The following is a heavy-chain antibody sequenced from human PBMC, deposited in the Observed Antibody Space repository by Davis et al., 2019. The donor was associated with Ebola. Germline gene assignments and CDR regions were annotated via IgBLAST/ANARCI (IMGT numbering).Heavy chain of an antibody. CDR1: GGSISSYY. CDR2: IDWDDDK. CDR3: ARLHYDFNYYYYYGMDV. D-gene: IGHD3-3*01. V-gene: IGHV2-70*18. Sequence: TLSLTCTVSGGSISSYYWSWIRQPPGKGLEWLALIDWDDDKYYSTSLKTRLTISKDTSKSQVVLTMTNMDPVDTATYYCARLHYDFNYYYYYGMDVWGQGTTVTVSS. J-gene: IGHJ6*02.